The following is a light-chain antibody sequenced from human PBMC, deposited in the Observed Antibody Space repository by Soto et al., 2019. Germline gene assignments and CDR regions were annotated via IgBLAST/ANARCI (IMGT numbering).Light chain of an antibody. CDR3: QQYDHLPPLS. CDR2: DAS. Sequence: DIQMTQSPSSLSASVGDRVTITCQASQDIKNYLNWYQQKPGKAPNLLIFDASNLKTGVPSRFSGGGSGTHFTFTISSLQPEDFATYYCQQYDHLPPLSFGGGTKVE. J-gene: IGKJ4*01. V-gene: IGKV1-33*01. CDR1: QDIKNY.